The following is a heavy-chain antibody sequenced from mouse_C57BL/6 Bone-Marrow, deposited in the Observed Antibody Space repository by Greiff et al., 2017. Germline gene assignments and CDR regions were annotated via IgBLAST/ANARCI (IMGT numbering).Heavy chain of an antibody. Sequence: QVQLQQPGAELVKPGASVKMSCKASGYTFTSYWITWVKQRPGQGLEWIGDIYPGSGSTNYNEKFTSKATLTVDTSSSTAYMQLSSLTSEDSAVXYCAPRNLYDGYSDYWGQGTTLTVSS. CDR2: IYPGSGST. CDR1: GYTFTSYW. J-gene: IGHJ2*01. V-gene: IGHV1-55*01. CDR3: APRNLYDGYSDY. D-gene: IGHD2-3*01.